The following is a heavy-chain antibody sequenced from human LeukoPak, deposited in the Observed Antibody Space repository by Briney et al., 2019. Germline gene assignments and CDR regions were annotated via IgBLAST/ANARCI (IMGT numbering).Heavy chain of an antibody. CDR2: IYYSGST. J-gene: IGHJ3*02. Sequence: SETLSLTCTVSSGSISSSSYYWGWIRQPPGKGLEWIGSIYYSGSTYYNPSLKSRVTISVDTSKNQFSLKLSSVTAADTAVYYCARAGPPDDSSGFDAFDMWGQGTMVTVSS. CDR1: SGSISSSSYY. V-gene: IGHV4-39*07. D-gene: IGHD3-22*01. CDR3: ARAGPPDDSSGFDAFDM.